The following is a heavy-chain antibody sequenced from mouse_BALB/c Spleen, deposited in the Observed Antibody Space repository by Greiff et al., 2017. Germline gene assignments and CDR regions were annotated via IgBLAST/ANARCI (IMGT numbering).Heavy chain of an antibody. CDR1: GFSLTSYG. J-gene: IGHJ2*01. Sequence: VMLVESGPGLVAPSQSLSITCTVSGFSLTSYGVHWVRQPPGKGLEWLGVIWAGGSTNYNSALMSRLSISKDNSKSQVFLKMNSLQTDDTAMYYCARAITTATDYFDYWGQGTTLTVSS. CDR3: ARAITTATDYFDY. CDR2: IWAGGST. V-gene: IGHV2-9*02. D-gene: IGHD1-2*01.